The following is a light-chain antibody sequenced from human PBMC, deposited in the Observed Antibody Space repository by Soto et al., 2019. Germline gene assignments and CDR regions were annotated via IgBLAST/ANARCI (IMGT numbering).Light chain of an antibody. CDR3: QQYEIYPIT. Sequence: DIPMTQSPSTLSASVGDRVTITCRASQNINSWLAWYQQKPGKAPKLLIYKASSLESGVPSRFSGSGSGTEFTLTISSLQPDDFAAYYCQQYEIYPITFVQGTRLEIK. CDR1: QNINSW. J-gene: IGKJ5*01. V-gene: IGKV1-5*03. CDR2: KAS.